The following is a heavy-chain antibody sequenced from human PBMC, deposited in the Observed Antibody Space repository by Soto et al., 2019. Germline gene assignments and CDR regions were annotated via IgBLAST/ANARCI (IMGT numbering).Heavy chain of an antibody. V-gene: IGHV1-69*02. CDR2: INPILSMS. D-gene: IGHD3-10*01. CDR1: GDTFSFYS. CDR3: ASSYGSGYRAFDY. Sequence: QVQLVQSGAEVKKPGSSVRVSCKASGDTFSFYSINWVRQAPGLGLEWMGRINPILSMSNYAQRFQGRVTWTADKXTSTAYMELSSLRSEDTAMYYCASSYGSGYRAFDYWGQGALVTVSS. J-gene: IGHJ4*02.